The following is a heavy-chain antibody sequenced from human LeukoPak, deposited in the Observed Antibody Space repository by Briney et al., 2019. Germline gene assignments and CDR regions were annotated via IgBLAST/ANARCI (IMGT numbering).Heavy chain of an antibody. Sequence: GGSLRLSCAASGFTFSSYWMSWVSQAPGKGPEWVANIKQDGSEKYYVDSVKGRFTISRDNAKNSLYLQMNSLRAEDTAVYYCARSRASEYYYDSSGYYYWGQGTLVTVSS. J-gene: IGHJ4*02. CDR1: GFTFSSYW. CDR2: IKQDGSEK. D-gene: IGHD3-22*01. V-gene: IGHV3-7*01. CDR3: ARSRASEYYYDSSGYYY.